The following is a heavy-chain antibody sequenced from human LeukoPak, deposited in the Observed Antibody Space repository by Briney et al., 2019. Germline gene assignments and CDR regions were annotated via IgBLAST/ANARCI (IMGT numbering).Heavy chain of an antibody. V-gene: IGHV1-8*03. CDR2: MNPNSGNT. CDR1: GYTFTSYD. Sequence: ASVKVSCKASGYTFTSYDINWVRQAPGQGVEGMGWMNPNSGNTVYAQKFQGRVTITRNTSISTAYMELSSLRSEDTAVYYCARGLDDYGANYWGQGTLVTVSS. J-gene: IGHJ4*02. D-gene: IGHD4-17*01. CDR3: ARGLDDYGANY.